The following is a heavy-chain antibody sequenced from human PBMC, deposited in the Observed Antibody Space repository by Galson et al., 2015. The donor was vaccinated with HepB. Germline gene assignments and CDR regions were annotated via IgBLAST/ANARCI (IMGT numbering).Heavy chain of an antibody. CDR2: IYPANSDT. J-gene: IGHJ4*02. CDR1: GYNFAISW. V-gene: IGHV5-51*01. Sequence: QSGAEVKKPVESLKISCKGSGYNFAISWSGWGRQMPGKGLEWMGIIYPANSDTRYSPSFQGQVTISTDKSISTAYLQWSSLKASDTAMYYCASLGGADPLGFDYWGQGTLVTVSS. CDR3: ASLGGADPLGFDY. D-gene: IGHD3-16*01.